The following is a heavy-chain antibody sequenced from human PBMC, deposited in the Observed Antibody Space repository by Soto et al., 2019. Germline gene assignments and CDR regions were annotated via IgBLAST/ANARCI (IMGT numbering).Heavy chain of an antibody. Sequence: SETLSLTCTVSGGSISSGGYYWSWIRQHPGKGLEWIGYIYYSGSTYYNPSIKSRVTISVDTSKNQFSLKLSSVTAADTAVYYCARAGIAVAGTLVSNWFDPWGQGTLVTVSS. J-gene: IGHJ5*02. CDR3: ARAGIAVAGTLVSNWFDP. V-gene: IGHV4-31*03. CDR1: GGSISSGGYY. D-gene: IGHD6-19*01. CDR2: IYYSGST.